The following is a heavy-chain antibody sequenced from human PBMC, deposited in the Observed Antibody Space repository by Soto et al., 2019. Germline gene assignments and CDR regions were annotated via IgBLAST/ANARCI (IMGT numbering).Heavy chain of an antibody. CDR1: GFTVSSKY. Sequence: EVQLVESGGGLVQPGGSLRLSCAASGFTVSSKYMSWVRQAPGKGLEWVSHIQSGGSTYYAGSAKSRFTTSSDNSENTLFLQMNSLRVEDAAVYYCTTDDDYCSGGRCYGVPMDVWGKGTTVTVSA. D-gene: IGHD2-15*01. CDR3: TTDDDYCSGGRCYGVPMDV. J-gene: IGHJ6*04. CDR2: IQSGGST. V-gene: IGHV3-66*01.